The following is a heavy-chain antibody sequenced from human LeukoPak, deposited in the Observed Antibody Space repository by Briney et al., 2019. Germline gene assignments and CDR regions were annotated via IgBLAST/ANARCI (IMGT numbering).Heavy chain of an antibody. CDR3: AKDRYYGSGSYSDY. Sequence: PGGSLRLSCAASGFTFDDYAMHWVRQAPGKGLEWVSSISWNSGTIGYADSVKGRFTISRDNAKNSLYLQMNSLRAEDTALYYCAKDRYYGSGSYSDYWGQGTLVTVSS. CDR2: ISWNSGTI. V-gene: IGHV3-9*01. CDR1: GFTFDDYA. J-gene: IGHJ4*02. D-gene: IGHD3-10*01.